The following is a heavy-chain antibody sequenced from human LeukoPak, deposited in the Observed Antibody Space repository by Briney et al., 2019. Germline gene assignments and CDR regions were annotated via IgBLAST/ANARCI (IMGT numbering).Heavy chain of an antibody. CDR1: GGSFSGYY. CDR2: INHSGST. D-gene: IGHD1-26*01. J-gene: IGHJ4*02. V-gene: IGHV4-34*01. Sequence: SETLSLTCAVYGGSFSGYYWSWIRQPPGKGLEWIGEINHSGSTNYNPSLKSRVTISVDTSKNQFSLKLSSVTAADTAVYYCARGSGGSYVDYWGQGTLVTVSS. CDR3: ARGSGGSYVDY.